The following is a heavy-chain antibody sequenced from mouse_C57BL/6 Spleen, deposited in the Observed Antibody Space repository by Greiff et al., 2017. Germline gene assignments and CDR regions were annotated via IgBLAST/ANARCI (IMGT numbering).Heavy chain of an antibody. CDR1: GYTFTSYW. J-gene: IGHJ2*01. V-gene: IGHV1-72*01. Sequence: QVQLQQPGAELVKPGASVKLSCKASGYTFTSYWMHWVKQRPGRGLEWIGRIDPNRGGTKYNEKFKSKATLTVAKPSSPADMQLTILTSEDSAVYYCAKESDGNSLYYFDYWGQGTTLTVSS. CDR2: IDPNRGGT. D-gene: IGHD2-1*01. CDR3: AKESDGNSLYYFDY.